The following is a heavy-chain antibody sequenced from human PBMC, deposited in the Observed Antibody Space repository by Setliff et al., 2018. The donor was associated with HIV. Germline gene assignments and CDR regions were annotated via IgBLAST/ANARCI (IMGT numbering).Heavy chain of an antibody. CDR3: ARDPPYYDFWSGSHFDY. CDR2: INTNTGNP. J-gene: IGHJ4*02. Sequence: ASVKVSCKASGYTFTSYAMNWVRQAPGQGLEWMGWINTNTGNPTYAQGFTGRFVFSLDTSVSTAYLQISSLKAEDTAVYYCARDPPYYDFWSGSHFDYWGQGTLVTVS. V-gene: IGHV7-4-1*02. D-gene: IGHD3-3*01. CDR1: GYTFTSYA.